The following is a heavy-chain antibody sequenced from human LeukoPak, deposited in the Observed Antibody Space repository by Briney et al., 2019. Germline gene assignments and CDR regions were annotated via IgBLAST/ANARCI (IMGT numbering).Heavy chain of an antibody. CDR3: ARLWIPAAIGGGWPDY. CDR1: GYTFTSYG. Sequence: ASVKLSCKASGYTFTSYGISWVRQAPGQGLEWMGWISAYNGNTIYAQKLQGRVTMTTDASTSTASRELRSLRSDDTAVYYRARLWIPAAIGGGWPDYWGQGTLVTVSS. CDR2: ISAYNGNT. J-gene: IGHJ4*02. V-gene: IGHV1-18*04. D-gene: IGHD2-2*01.